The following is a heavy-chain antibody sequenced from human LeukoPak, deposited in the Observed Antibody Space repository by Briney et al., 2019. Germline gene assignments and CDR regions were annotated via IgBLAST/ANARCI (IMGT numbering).Heavy chain of an antibody. D-gene: IGHD4-17*01. CDR3: ARGKAVDYGVWYYYYYYMDV. CDR2: IYYSGST. V-gene: IGHV4-39*07. Sequence: SQTLSLTCTVSGGSISSSSYYWGWIRQPPGKGLEWIGCIYYSGSTYYNPSLKSRVTISVDTSKNQFSLKLSSVTAADTAVYYCARGKAVDYGVWYYYYYYMDVWGKGTTVTVSS. J-gene: IGHJ6*03. CDR1: GGSISSSSYY.